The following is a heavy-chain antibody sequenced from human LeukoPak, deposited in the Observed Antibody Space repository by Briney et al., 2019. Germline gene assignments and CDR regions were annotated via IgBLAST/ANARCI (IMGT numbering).Heavy chain of an antibody. CDR3: ARSTSAWYDGYYFDY. CDR1: GYTFAGYY. CDR2: IIPNSGGT. Sequence: GASVKVSCKTSGYTFAGYYIHWVRQAPGQGLEWMGWIIPNSGGTNYAQKFQGRVTMTRDTSITTAYMELSSLRSDDTAVYYCARSTSAWYDGYYFDYWGQGTLVTVSS. D-gene: IGHD6-19*01. V-gene: IGHV1-2*02. J-gene: IGHJ4*02.